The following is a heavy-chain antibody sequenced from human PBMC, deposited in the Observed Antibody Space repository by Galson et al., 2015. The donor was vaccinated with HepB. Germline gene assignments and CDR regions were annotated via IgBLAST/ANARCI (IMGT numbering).Heavy chain of an antibody. Sequence: QSGAEVKKPGASVKVSCKASGYTFTSYYMHWVRQAPGQGLEWMGIINPSGGSTSYAQKFQGRVTMTRDTSTSTVYMELSSLRSGDTAVYYCARVGALEWLSYWGQGTLVTVSS. CDR2: INPSGGST. J-gene: IGHJ4*02. V-gene: IGHV1-46*01. CDR1: GYTFTSYY. CDR3: ARVGALEWLSY. D-gene: IGHD3-3*01.